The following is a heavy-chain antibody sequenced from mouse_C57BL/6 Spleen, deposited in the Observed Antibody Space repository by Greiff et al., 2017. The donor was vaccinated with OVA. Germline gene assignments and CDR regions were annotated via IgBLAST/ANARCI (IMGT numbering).Heavy chain of an antibody. CDR1: GFTFSSYA. J-gene: IGHJ3*01. Sequence: EVLLVESGGGLVKPGGSLKLSCAASGFTFSSYAMSWVRQTPEQRLEWVATISAGGSYTYYPDNVKGRFTLSRDNAKNNLYLQMGHLKSEDTAMYYCASDYCGRSWADWGKGTIVTVSA. D-gene: IGHD1-1*01. CDR3: ASDYCGRSWAD. V-gene: IGHV5-4*01. CDR2: ISAGGSYT.